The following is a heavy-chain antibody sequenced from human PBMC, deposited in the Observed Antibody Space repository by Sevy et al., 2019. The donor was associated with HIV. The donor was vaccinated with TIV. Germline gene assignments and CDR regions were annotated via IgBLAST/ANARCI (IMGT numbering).Heavy chain of an antibody. V-gene: IGHV3-21*01. J-gene: IGHJ4*02. Sequence: GGSLRLSCTASGFTFRSYTMNWVRQAPGKGLEWVSSISSISDYIYYADSVKGRFTVSRDNSNNSLYLQMNSLRAEETAIYYCARDRYYYDSSGYAWGQGTLVTVSS. CDR3: ARDRYYYDSSGYA. CDR2: ISSISDYI. CDR1: GFTFRSYT. D-gene: IGHD3-22*01.